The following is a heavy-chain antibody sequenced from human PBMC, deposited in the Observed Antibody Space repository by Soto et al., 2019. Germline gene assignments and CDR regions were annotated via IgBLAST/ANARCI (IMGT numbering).Heavy chain of an antibody. CDR2: IFYTGGA. D-gene: IGHD1-1*01. CDR3: ARDDLGWERAFDV. V-gene: IGHV4-59*01. Sequence: QVQLQESGPGLVRPSETLSVTCTVSGGSINNYYWSWIRQPPGKRLEWIGYIFYTGGANYNPSLKSRVTISVDTSKNQFSLRLSSVTAADTAMYYCARDDLGWERAFDVWGQWVTVTVSS. CDR1: GGSINNYY. J-gene: IGHJ3*01.